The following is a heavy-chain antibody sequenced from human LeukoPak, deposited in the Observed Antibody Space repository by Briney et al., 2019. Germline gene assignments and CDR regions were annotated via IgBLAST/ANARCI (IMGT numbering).Heavy chain of an antibody. J-gene: IGHJ6*02. CDR1: GGSISSGGYS. V-gene: IGHV4-30-2*01. Sequence: PSETLSLTCAVSGGSISSGGYSWSWIRQPPGKGLEWIGYIYHSGSTNYNPSLKSRVTMSVDTSKNQFSLKLSSVTAADTAVYYCARVDTYGPGSYYNPYYYYGMDVWGQGTTVTVSS. CDR2: IYHSGST. D-gene: IGHD3-10*01. CDR3: ARVDTYGPGSYYNPYYYYGMDV.